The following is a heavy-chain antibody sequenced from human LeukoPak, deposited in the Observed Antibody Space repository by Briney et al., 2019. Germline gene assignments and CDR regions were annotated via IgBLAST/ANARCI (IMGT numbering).Heavy chain of an antibody. CDR1: GFTFSSYA. Sequence: GGSLRLSCAASGFTFSSYAMHWVRQAPGKGLEWVAVISYDGSNKYYADSVKGRFTISRDNSKNTLYLQMNSLRAEDTAVYYCATIRYFDWLGMDVWGQGTTVTVSS. CDR3: ATIRYFDWLGMDV. V-gene: IGHV3-30*04. D-gene: IGHD3-9*01. J-gene: IGHJ6*02. CDR2: ISYDGSNK.